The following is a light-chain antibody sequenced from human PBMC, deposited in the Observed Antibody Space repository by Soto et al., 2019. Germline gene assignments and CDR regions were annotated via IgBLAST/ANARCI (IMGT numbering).Light chain of an antibody. CDR3: LQYNSYPWT. J-gene: IGKJ1*01. CDR2: KAS. Sequence: DIQMTQSPSTLSASVGDSVTITCRASQTISIWLAWYQQKPGKAPKLLIYKASDLGSGVPSTFSGRASGTEFTLTISSLQPDDFATYYCLQYNSYPWTFGQGTKVEI. V-gene: IGKV1-5*03. CDR1: QTISIW.